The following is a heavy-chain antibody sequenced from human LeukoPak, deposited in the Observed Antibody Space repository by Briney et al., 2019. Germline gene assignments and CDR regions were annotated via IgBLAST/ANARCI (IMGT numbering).Heavy chain of an antibody. CDR1: GYSISSGYY. V-gene: IGHV4-38-2*02. J-gene: IGHJ4*02. D-gene: IGHD3-10*01. CDR3: ARDYRSGSFHFDY. Sequence: KTSGTLPLTCAVSGYSISSGYYWGWIRQPPGKGLEWIGSIYHSGSTYYNPSLKSRVTISVDTSKNQFSLKLSSVTAADTAVYYCARDYRSGSFHFDYWGQGTLVTVSS. CDR2: IYHSGST.